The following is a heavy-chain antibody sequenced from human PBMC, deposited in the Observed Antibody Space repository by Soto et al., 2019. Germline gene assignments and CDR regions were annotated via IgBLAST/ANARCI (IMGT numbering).Heavy chain of an antibody. CDR2: IYYSGST. CDR3: ARRGMVRGVRDAFDI. CDR1: GGSISSSSYY. D-gene: IGHD3-10*01. V-gene: IGHV4-39*01. J-gene: IGHJ3*02. Sequence: SETLSLTCTVSGGSISSSSYYWGWIRQPPGKGLEWIGSIYYSGSTYYNPSLKSRVTISVDTSKNQFSLKLSSVTAADTAVYYCARRGMVRGVRDAFDIWGQGTMVTVSS.